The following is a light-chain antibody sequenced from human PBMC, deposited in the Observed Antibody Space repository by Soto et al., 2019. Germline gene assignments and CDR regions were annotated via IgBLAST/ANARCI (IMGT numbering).Light chain of an antibody. Sequence: EIVMTQSPATLSVSPGERATLSCRASQSVGSYLAWYQQKPGQAPRLLIYGASSRATGIPDRFSGSGSGTDFTLTISRLEPEDFAVYYCQQYGSSITFGQGTRLEIK. CDR2: GAS. V-gene: IGKV3-20*01. CDR1: QSVGSY. CDR3: QQYGSSIT. J-gene: IGKJ5*01.